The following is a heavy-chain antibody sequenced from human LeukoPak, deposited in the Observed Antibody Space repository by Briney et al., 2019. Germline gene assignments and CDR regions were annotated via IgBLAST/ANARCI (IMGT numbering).Heavy chain of an antibody. CDR2: IWYDGSNE. CDR1: GFTFSSYG. D-gene: IGHD3-10*01. Sequence: GGSLRLSCAASGFTFSSYGMHWVRQAPGKGLEWVAVIWYDGSNEYYADSVKGRFTISRDNSKNTLYLQMNSLRAEDTAVYYCARGGGSGSPTMAYWGQGTLVTVSS. CDR3: ARGGGSGSPTMAY. J-gene: IGHJ4*02. V-gene: IGHV3-33*01.